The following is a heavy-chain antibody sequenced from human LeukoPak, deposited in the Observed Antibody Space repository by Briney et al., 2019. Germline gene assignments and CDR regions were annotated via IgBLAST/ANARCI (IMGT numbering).Heavy chain of an antibody. Sequence: GGSLRLSCAASGFTFSSYAMSWVRQAPGKGLEWVSAISGSGGSTYYADSVKGRFTISRDNSKNTLYLQMNSLRAEDTAVFYCAKKAHPYQLLGPAGYWGQGTLVTVSS. V-gene: IGHV3-23*01. D-gene: IGHD2-2*01. CDR1: GFTFSSYA. J-gene: IGHJ4*02. CDR2: ISGSGGST. CDR3: AKKAHPYQLLGPAGY.